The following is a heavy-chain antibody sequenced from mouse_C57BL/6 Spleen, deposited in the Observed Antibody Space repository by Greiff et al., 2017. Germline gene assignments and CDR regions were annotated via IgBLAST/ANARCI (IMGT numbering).Heavy chain of an antibody. CDR3: ARSGYYVDWYFDV. CDR2: INPYNGGT. CDR1: GYTFTDYY. J-gene: IGHJ1*03. V-gene: IGHV1-19*01. Sequence: DVQLQESGPVLVKPGASVKMSCKASGYTFTDYYMNWVKQSHGKSLEWIGVINPYNGGTRYNQKFKGKVTLTVDKSSSTAYMELNSLTSEDSAVYYCARSGYYVDWYFDVWGTGTTGTVSS. D-gene: IGHD2-3*01.